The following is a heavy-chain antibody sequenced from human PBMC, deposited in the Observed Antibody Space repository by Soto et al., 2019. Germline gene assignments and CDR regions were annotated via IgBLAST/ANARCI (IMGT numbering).Heavy chain of an antibody. CDR1: GFTFNEYA. Sequence: GGSLRLSCAASGFTFNEYAMHWVRQTSGKGLEWVARIKSKTDGGTTDYVAPVKGRFSISRDDSKNTLYLQMNSLKAEDTAVYYWATRGPQLEQSRTYYNGMAVRRQGTTVTV. D-gene: IGHD1-1*01. CDR3: ATRGPQLEQSRTYYNGMAV. CDR2: IKSKTDGGTT. J-gene: IGHJ6*02. V-gene: IGHV3-15*01.